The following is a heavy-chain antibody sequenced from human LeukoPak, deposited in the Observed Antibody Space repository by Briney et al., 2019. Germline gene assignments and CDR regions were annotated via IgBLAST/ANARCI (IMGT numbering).Heavy chain of an antibody. CDR2: IKQDGSEK. CDR3: ARDAAGYYYYGMDV. D-gene: IGHD6-25*01. CDR1: GFTFSSYW. J-gene: IGHJ6*02. V-gene: IGHV3-7*03. Sequence: PGGSLRLSCAASGFTFSSYWMSWVRQAPGKGLEWVANIKQDGSEKNYVDSVKGRFTISRDNAKKSLYLKMNSLRAEDTAVYYCARDAAGYYYYGMDVWGQGTTVTVSS.